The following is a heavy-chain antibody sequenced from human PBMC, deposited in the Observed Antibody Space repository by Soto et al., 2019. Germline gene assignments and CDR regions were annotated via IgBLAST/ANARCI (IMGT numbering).Heavy chain of an antibody. V-gene: IGHV1-46*01. CDR3: ARDRRDCSSNRCYGPQYYFDY. CDR2: INPSGGST. J-gene: IGHJ4*01. CDR1: GYTFTSYY. D-gene: IGHD2-2*01. Sequence: ASVKVSCKASGYTFTSYYMHWVRRAPGQGLEWMGIINPSGGSTSYAQKFQGRVTMTRDTSTSTVYMELSSLRAEDTAVYYCARDRRDCSSNRCYGPQYYFDYWGHGTLVTVSS.